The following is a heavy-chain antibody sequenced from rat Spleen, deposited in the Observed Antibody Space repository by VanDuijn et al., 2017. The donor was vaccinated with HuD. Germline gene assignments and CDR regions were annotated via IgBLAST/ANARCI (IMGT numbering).Heavy chain of an antibody. D-gene: IGHD1-4*01. J-gene: IGHJ2*01. CDR3: ARHEGYNYPFDY. CDR2: ISYDGSST. CDR1: GFTFSNYW. Sequence: EVQLVESGGGLVQPGRSLKLSCAASGFTFSNYWMTWIRQAPGKGLEWVASISYDGSSTYYRDSVKGRFTISRDNAKSTLYLQMDSLRSEDTATYYCARHEGYNYPFDYWGQGVMVTVSS. V-gene: IGHV5-29*01.